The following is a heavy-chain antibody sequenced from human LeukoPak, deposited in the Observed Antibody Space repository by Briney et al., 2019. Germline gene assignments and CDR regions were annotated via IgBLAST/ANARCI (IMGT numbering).Heavy chain of an antibody. CDR1: GFTFSSYE. J-gene: IGHJ4*02. Sequence: GSLRLSCAASGFTFSSYEMNWVRQAPGKGLEWVSYISSSGSTIYYADSVKGRFTISRDNAKNSLYLQMNSLRAEDTAVYYCARDSVRDGYNPRDFDYWGQGTLVTVSS. CDR2: ISSSGSTI. D-gene: IGHD5-24*01. CDR3: ARDSVRDGYNPRDFDY. V-gene: IGHV3-48*03.